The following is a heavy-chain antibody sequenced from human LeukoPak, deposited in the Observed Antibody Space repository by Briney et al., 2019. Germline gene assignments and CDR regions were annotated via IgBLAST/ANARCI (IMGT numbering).Heavy chain of an antibody. CDR2: ISGSGGST. J-gene: IGHJ4*02. Sequence: PGGSLRLSCAASGFTFSSYAMSWVRQAPGKGLEWVSAISGSGGSTYYADSVKGWFTISRDNSKNTLYLQMNSLRAEDTAVYYCAKVTMVRGVIRAFDYWGQGTLVTVSS. D-gene: IGHD3-10*01. CDR3: AKVTMVRGVIRAFDY. V-gene: IGHV3-23*01. CDR1: GFTFSSYA.